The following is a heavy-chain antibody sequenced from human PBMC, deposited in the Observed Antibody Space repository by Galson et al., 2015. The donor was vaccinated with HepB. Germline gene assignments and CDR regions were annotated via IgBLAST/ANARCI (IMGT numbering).Heavy chain of an antibody. CDR1: GFTFSSYS. Sequence: SLRLSCAASGFTFSSYSMNWVRQAPGKGLEWVSSISSSSSYIYYADSVKGRFTISRDNAKNSLYLQMNSLRAEDTAVYYCAGSSSWFDAFDIWGQGTMVTVSS. CDR2: ISSSSSYI. CDR3: AGSSSWFDAFDI. V-gene: IGHV3-21*01. J-gene: IGHJ3*02. D-gene: IGHD6-13*01.